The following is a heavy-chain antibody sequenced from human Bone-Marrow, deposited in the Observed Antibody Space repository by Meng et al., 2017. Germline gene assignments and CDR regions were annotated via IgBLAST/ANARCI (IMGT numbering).Heavy chain of an antibody. CDR2: ISYDGSNK. J-gene: IGHJ3*02. Sequence: GESLKISCAASGFTFSSYAMHWVRQAPGKGLEWVAVISYDGSNKYYADSVKGRFTISRDNSKNTLYLQMNSPRAEDTAVYYCAREGQQHDAFDIWGQGTMVTVSS. V-gene: IGHV3-30*01. D-gene: IGHD6-13*01. CDR1: GFTFSSYA. CDR3: AREGQQHDAFDI.